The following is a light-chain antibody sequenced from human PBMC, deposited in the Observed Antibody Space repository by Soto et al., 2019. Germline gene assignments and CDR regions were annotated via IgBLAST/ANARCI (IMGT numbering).Light chain of an antibody. Sequence: QSALTQPRSVSGSPGQSVAISCTGTSSVVGGYNYVSWYQQHPGKAPKLMINDVTKRPSGVPDRFSGSSSGNTASLTISGLQAEDEADYFCCSYAGSYSYVFGTGTKVTVL. V-gene: IGLV2-11*01. CDR1: SSVVGGYNY. J-gene: IGLJ1*01. CDR2: DVT. CDR3: CSYAGSYSYV.